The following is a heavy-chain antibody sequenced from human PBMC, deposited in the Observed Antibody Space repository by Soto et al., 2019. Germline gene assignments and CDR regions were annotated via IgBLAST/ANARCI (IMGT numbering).Heavy chain of an antibody. CDR2: IYYSGST. CDR1: GGSISSYY. V-gene: IGHV4-59*08. J-gene: IGHJ5*02. D-gene: IGHD6-19*01. CDR3: ARHVNLTLAGTGFDP. Sequence: SETLSLTCTVSGGSISSYYWSWIRQPPGKGPEWIGYIYYSGSTNYNPSLRSRVTMSIDTSQEQFSLKLSSVTATDTAVYYCARHVNLTLAGTGFDPWGQGTLVTVSS.